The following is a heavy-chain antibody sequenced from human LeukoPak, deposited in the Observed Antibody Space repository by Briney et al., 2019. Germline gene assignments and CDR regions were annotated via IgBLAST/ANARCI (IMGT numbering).Heavy chain of an antibody. CDR1: GSTFSNYV. CDR3: AKAGAHYYDSSGLHYFDY. J-gene: IGHJ4*02. Sequence: GGSLRLSCVDSGSTFSNYVMTWVRQAPGKGLEWVSAISGGGDITDYADSVKDRFTISRDNSKNTLYLQMNSLRAEDTAVYYCAKAGAHYYDSSGLHYFDYWGQGTLVTVSS. V-gene: IGHV3-23*01. D-gene: IGHD3-22*01. CDR2: ISGGGDIT.